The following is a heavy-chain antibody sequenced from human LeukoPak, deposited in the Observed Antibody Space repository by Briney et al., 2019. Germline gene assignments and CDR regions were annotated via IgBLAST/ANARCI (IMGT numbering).Heavy chain of an antibody. J-gene: IGHJ4*02. CDR1: GVTFSNYS. CDR3: AKAPVTSCRGAFCYPLDS. Sequence: GGSLRLSCAASGVTFSNYSMNWVRQAPGKGLEWVSAISSSDDGTYHAGSVRGRFTISRDSSKNTLYLQMNNLRTEDAAIYYCAKAPVTSCRGAFCYPLDSWGQGTLVTVSS. V-gene: IGHV3-23*01. D-gene: IGHD2-15*01. CDR2: ISSSDDGT.